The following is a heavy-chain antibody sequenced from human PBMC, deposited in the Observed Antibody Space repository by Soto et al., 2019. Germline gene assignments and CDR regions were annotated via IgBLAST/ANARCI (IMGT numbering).Heavy chain of an antibody. CDR1: GFTFSSYA. CDR2: ISVGGGSP. CDR3: AKEPGADYGDYFDY. J-gene: IGHJ4*02. D-gene: IGHD4-17*01. Sequence: EVHLLESGGDLVQPGGSLRLSCEASGFTFSSYAMSWVRQAPGKGLEWVSGISVGGGSPYYADSVKGRFTISRDNSKNTLYLQMNSLRVEDTALYYCAKEPGADYGDYFDYWGQGTLVTVSS. V-gene: IGHV3-23*01.